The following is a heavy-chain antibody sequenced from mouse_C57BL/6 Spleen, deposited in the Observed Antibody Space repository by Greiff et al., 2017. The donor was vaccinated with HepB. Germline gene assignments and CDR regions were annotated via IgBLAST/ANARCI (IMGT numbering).Heavy chain of an antibody. J-gene: IGHJ4*01. V-gene: IGHV1-62-2*01. Sequence: VQGVESGAELVKPGASVKLSCKASGYTFTEYTIHWVKQRSGQGLEWIGWFYPGSGSIKYNEKFKDKATLTADKSSSTVYMELSRLTSEDSAVYFCARHEEEVNWDGAMDYWGQGTSVTVSS. CDR2: FYPGSGSI. CDR3: ARHEEEVNWDGAMDY. CDR1: GYTFTEYT. D-gene: IGHD4-1*01.